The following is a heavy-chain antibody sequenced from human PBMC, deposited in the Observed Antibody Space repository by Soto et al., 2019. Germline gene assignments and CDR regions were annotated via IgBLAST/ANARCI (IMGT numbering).Heavy chain of an antibody. D-gene: IGHD2-15*01. Sequence: HGESLKISCKGSGYSFTSYWIGWVRQMPGKGLEWMGIIYPGDSDTRYSPSFQGQVTISADKSISTAYLQWSSLKASDTAMYYCARLGEVVAATPLYYYAMDVWGQGTTVTVSS. CDR3: ARLGEVVAATPLYYYAMDV. V-gene: IGHV5-51*01. CDR2: IYPGDSDT. J-gene: IGHJ6*02. CDR1: GYSFTSYW.